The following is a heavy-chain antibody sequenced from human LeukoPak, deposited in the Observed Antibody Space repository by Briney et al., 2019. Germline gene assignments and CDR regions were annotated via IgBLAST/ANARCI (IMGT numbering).Heavy chain of an antibody. Sequence: GGSLGLSCAASGFTFSDYYMSWIRQAPGKGLEWVSYITSTGGSAFYADSVKGRFTISRDNAKNSLFLQMNSLRAEDTAVYYCARVMATIDFWGQGTLVSVSS. CDR2: ITSTGGSA. CDR1: GFTFSDYY. D-gene: IGHD5-12*01. V-gene: IGHV3-11*04. J-gene: IGHJ4*02. CDR3: ARVMATIDF.